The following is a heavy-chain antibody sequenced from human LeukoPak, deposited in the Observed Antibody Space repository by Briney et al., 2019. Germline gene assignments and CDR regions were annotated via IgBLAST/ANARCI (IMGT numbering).Heavy chain of an antibody. CDR3: ARVRGSDAFDI. J-gene: IGHJ3*02. CDR1: GGSISSHY. CDR2: IYYSGIT. V-gene: IGHV4-59*11. Sequence: SETLSLTCTVSGGSISSHYWSWIRQPPGKGLEWIGYIYYSGITNYNPSLKSRVTISVDTSKNQFSLKLSSVTAADTAVYYCARVRGSDAFDIWGQGTMVTVSS. D-gene: IGHD3-10*01.